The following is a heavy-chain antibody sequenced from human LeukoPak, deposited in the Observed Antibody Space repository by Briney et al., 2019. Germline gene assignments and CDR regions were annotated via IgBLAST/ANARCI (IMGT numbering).Heavy chain of an antibody. V-gene: IGHV4-4*02. CDR1: GGSISSSNW. Sequence: SETLSLTCAVSGGSISSSNWWSWVRQPPGKGLEWIGEIYHSGSTNYNPSLKSRVTISVDKSKNQFSLKLSSVTAADTAVYYCASCGGDCYSWDYWGQGTLDTVSS. CDR2: IYHSGST. CDR3: ASCGGDCYSWDY. J-gene: IGHJ4*02. D-gene: IGHD2-21*02.